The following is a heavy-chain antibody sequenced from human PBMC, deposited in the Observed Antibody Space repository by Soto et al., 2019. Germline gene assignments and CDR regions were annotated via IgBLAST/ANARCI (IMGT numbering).Heavy chain of an antibody. Sequence: EVQLVESGGGLVQPGGSLRLSCAASGFTFSDHYMDWVRQAPGKGQEWVGRSRNKANGYTTDYAASVKGRFTISRDDSKISVFLQMNSLKTEDTAVYYCARVYGDSGLWRYFDLWGRGTLVTVSS. CDR1: GFTFSDHY. V-gene: IGHV3-72*01. D-gene: IGHD4-17*01. CDR3: ARVYGDSGLWRYFDL. CDR2: SRNKANGYTT. J-gene: IGHJ2*01.